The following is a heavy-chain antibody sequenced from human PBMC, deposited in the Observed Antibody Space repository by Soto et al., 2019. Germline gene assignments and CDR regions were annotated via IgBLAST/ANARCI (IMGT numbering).Heavy chain of an antibody. V-gene: IGHV1-45*02. CDR2: ITPFNGNT. J-gene: IGHJ4*02. CDR3: ATSDPFSSGSPDQSYYSDY. CDR1: GYTFTYRY. D-gene: IGHD3-10*01. Sequence: QMQLVQSGAEVKKTGSSVKVSCKASGYTFTYRYLHWVRQAPGQALEWMGWITPFNGNTNYAQKFQDRVTITRDRSMSTAYMELSSLRSEDTAMYYCATSDPFSSGSPDQSYYSDYWGQGTLVTVSS.